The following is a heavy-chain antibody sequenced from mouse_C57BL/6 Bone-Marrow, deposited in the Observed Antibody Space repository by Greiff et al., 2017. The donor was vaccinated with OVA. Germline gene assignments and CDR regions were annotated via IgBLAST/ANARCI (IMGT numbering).Heavy chain of an antibody. CDR2: ISSGGSYT. V-gene: IGHV5-6*01. D-gene: IGHD1-3*01. CDR3: ARLLQVKNY. J-gene: IGHJ2*01. Sequence: EVKLVESGGDLVKPGGSLKLSCAASGFTFSSYSMSWVRQTPDKRLEWVATISSGGSYTYYPDSVKGRFTISRDNAKNTLYLQMSSLKSEDTAMYYCARLLQVKNYWGQGTTLTVSS. CDR1: GFTFSSYS.